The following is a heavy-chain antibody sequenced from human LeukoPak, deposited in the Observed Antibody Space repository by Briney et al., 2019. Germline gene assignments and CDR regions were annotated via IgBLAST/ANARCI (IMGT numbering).Heavy chain of an antibody. V-gene: IGHV3-48*01. Sequence: GGSLRLSCAASGFTFSSYSMNWVRQAPGKGPEWVSYISSSSSTIYYADSVKGRFTISRDNAKNSLYLQMNSLRAEDTAVYYCARENYYYDSSGSLLDYWGQGTLVTVSS. CDR3: ARENYYYDSSGSLLDY. CDR1: GFTFSSYS. CDR2: ISSSSSTI. D-gene: IGHD3-22*01. J-gene: IGHJ4*02.